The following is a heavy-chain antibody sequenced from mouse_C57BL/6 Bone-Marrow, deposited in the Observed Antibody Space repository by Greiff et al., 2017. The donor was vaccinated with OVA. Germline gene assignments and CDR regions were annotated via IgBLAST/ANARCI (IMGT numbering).Heavy chain of an antibody. D-gene: IGHD2-4*01. CDR2: ISDGGSYT. Sequence: EVKLVESGGGLVKPGGSLKLSCAASGFTFSSYAMSWVRQTPEKSLEWVATISDGGSYTYYPDNVKGRFTISRDNAKNNLYLQMSHLKSEDTAMYYCSRGNDYSYYFDYWGQGTTLTVSS. CDR1: GFTFSSYA. J-gene: IGHJ2*01. V-gene: IGHV5-4*03. CDR3: SRGNDYSYYFDY.